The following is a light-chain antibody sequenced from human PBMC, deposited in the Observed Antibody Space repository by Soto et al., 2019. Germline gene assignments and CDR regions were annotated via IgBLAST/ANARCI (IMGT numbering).Light chain of an antibody. CDR1: QSVSSY. V-gene: IGKV3-11*01. J-gene: IGKJ2*01. CDR2: DAS. Sequence: EIVLTQSPATLSLSPGERATLSCRASQSVSSYLAWYQQKPGQAPRLLIYDASNRATGIPARFSGSGSGTDFTPTITSLEPEDFPVYYCQHRRTWPPYPFGHRTKLEIK. CDR3: QHRRTWPPYP.